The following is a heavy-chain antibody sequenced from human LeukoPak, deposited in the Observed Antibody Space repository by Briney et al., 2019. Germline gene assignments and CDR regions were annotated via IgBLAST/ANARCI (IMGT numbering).Heavy chain of an antibody. D-gene: IGHD3-22*01. CDR2: IKQDGSEK. CDR3: ARDLGQYYDPRDNWFAP. CDR1: GFTFSSYW. J-gene: IGHJ5*02. Sequence: PGGSLRLSCAASGFTFSSYWMSWVRQAPGKGLEWVANIKQDGSEKYYVDSVKGRFTISRDNVKNSLYLQMNSLRAEDTAVYYCARDLGQYYDPRDNWFAPWAQGTLVTVS. V-gene: IGHV3-7*01.